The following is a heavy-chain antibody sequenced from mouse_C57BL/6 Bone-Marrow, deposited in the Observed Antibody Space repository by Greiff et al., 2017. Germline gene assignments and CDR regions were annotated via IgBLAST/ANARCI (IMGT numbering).Heavy chain of an antibody. CDR1: GYTFTSYW. J-gene: IGHJ4*01. Sequence: QVQLQQPGAELVMPGASVKLSCKASGYTFTSYWMHWVKQRPGQGLEWIGEIDPSDSYTNYNQKFKGKSTLTVDKSSSTAYMQLSSLTSEDSAVYYCARGGLFLDYAMDYWGQGTSVTVSS. V-gene: IGHV1-69*01. CDR2: IDPSDSYT. CDR3: ARGGLFLDYAMDY. D-gene: IGHD1-1*02.